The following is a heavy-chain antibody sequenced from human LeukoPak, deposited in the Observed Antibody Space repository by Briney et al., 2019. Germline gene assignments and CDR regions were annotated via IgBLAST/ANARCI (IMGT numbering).Heavy chain of an antibody. J-gene: IGHJ4*02. CDR1: GCTFTSYY. D-gene: IGHD2-15*01. CDR2: INPSGGST. Sequence: ASVKVSCKASGCTFTSYYMHWVRQAPGQGLEWMGIINPSGGSTSYAQKFQGRVTMTKDTSTSTVYMELSSLRSEDTAVYYCARALRLGYCSGGSCPQMGYWGQGTLVTVSS. CDR3: ARALRLGYCSGGSCPQMGY. V-gene: IGHV1-46*01.